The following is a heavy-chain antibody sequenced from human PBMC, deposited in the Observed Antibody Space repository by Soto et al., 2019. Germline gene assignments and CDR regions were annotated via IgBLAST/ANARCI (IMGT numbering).Heavy chain of an antibody. V-gene: IGHV4-59*01. J-gene: IGHJ2*01. CDR2: GYHSVSI. Sequence: SETLSLTCTVSGGSITDYYWSWIRQPPGRALEWIGYGYHSVSIHYNPSLKTRVTISVDTSEDQFSLRLSSVTAADTAVYYCARAFAGFGAYWYFDLWGRGTLVTVSS. CDR3: ARAFAGFGAYWYFDL. CDR1: GGSITDYY. D-gene: IGHD3-16*01.